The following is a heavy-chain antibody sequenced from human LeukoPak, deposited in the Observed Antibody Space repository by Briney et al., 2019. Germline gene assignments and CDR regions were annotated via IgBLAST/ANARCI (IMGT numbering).Heavy chain of an antibody. Sequence: SETLSLTCTVSGASISSYYWSWIRQPAGKGLEWIGHVSTSGRTNYNPSLKSRVTMSVDTSKNQFSLKLSSVTAADTALYYCARAPGGDFWSGSQYFFDYWGQGTLVTVSS. J-gene: IGHJ4*02. CDR3: ARAPGGDFWSGSQYFFDY. CDR2: VSTSGRT. CDR1: GASISSYY. V-gene: IGHV4-4*07. D-gene: IGHD3-3*01.